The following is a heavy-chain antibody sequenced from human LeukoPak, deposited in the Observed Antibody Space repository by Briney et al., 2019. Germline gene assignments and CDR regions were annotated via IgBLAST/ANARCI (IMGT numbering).Heavy chain of an antibody. J-gene: IGHJ6*03. V-gene: IGHV3-30*02. Sequence: GGSLRLSCVASGVTFDNFGMHWVRQAPGKGLEGGAFLRYDANERYDKTIDYYAVSVKGRFPISRDNSKNTLYLQMNSLKSEDTAVYYCAKGDYYMEVWGKGATVTVSS. CDR1: GVTFDNFG. CDR2: LRYDANERYDKTID. CDR3: AKGDYYMEV.